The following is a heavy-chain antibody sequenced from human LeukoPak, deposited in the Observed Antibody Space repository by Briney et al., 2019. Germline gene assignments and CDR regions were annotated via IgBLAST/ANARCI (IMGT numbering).Heavy chain of an antibody. D-gene: IGHD3-22*01. CDR3: ARDQAIVVVTGEAQEDYYYGMDV. V-gene: IGHV4-31*03. CDR1: GGSISSGGSY. CDR2: IYYSGRY. J-gene: IGHJ6*02. Sequence: SQTLSLTCTVSGGSISSGGSYWSSISQHPGKGLEWHGFIYYSGRYYYNPFLKSRVTTSVYTSKNQFSLKLSSVTAADTAVYYCARDQAIVVVTGEAQEDYYYGMDVWGQGTTVTVSS.